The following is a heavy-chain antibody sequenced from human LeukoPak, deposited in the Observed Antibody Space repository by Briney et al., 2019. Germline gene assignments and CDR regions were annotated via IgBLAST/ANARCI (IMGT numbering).Heavy chain of an antibody. D-gene: IGHD2-15*01. CDR3: ARDLLKGEEYGMDV. CDR1: GFTFSSYW. Sequence: QPGGSLRLSCAASGFTFSSYWMHWVRQAPGKGLVWVSRINSDGSTTTYADSVKGRFTISRDNAKNTLYPQMNSLRAEDTTVYYCARDLLKGEEYGMDVWGQGTTVTVSS. V-gene: IGHV3-74*01. CDR2: INSDGSTT. J-gene: IGHJ6*02.